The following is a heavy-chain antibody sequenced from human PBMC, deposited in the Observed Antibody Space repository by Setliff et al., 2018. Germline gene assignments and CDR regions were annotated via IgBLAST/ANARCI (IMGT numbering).Heavy chain of an antibody. J-gene: IGHJ4*02. CDR2: ISTSSSTI. Sequence: GGSLRLSCVASGFTFSSHGMTWVRLAPGKGLEWISYISTSSSTIYNADSVKGRFTVSRDNPKNSLYLQMSSLRAEDTAIYYCARDRGGASTRDHWGQGTLVTVSS. CDR3: ARDRGGASTRDH. D-gene: IGHD1-26*01. CDR1: GFTFSSHG. V-gene: IGHV3-48*04.